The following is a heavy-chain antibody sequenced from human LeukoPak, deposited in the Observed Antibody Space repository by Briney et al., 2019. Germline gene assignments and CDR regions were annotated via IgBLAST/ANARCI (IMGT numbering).Heavy chain of an antibody. CDR1: GGSFSGYY. V-gene: IGHV4-34*01. CDR2: INHSGST. CDR3: ARGQTVTLSFDY. Sequence: PSETLSLTCAVYGGSFSGYYWSWIRQPPGKGREWIGEINHSGSTNYNPSLKSRVTISVDTSKNQFSLKLSSVTAADTAVYYCARGQTVTLSFDYWGQGTLVTVSS. D-gene: IGHD4-11*01. J-gene: IGHJ4*02.